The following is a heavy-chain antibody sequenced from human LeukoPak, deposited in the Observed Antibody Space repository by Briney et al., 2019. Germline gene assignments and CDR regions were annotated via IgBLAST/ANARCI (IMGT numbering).Heavy chain of an antibody. J-gene: IGHJ4*02. Sequence: SETLSLTCTVSGGSISSHYWSWIRQPPGKGLEWIGCIYYSGSTNYNPSLKSRITISVDTSKNQFSLKLSSVTAADTAVYYCARDRVPAALHFDYWGQGTLATVSS. V-gene: IGHV4-59*11. CDR1: GGSISSHY. CDR2: IYYSGST. CDR3: ARDRVPAALHFDY. D-gene: IGHD2-2*01.